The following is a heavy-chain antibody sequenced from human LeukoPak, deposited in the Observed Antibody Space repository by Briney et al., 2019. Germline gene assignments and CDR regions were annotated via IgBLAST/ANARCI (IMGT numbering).Heavy chain of an antibody. CDR1: GYTFTSYY. CDR2: INPGGGGT. V-gene: IGHV1-46*01. J-gene: IGHJ4*02. CDR3: EREYHGGLFDY. Sequence: ASVTVSCKASGYTFTSYYIHWVRQAPGQGLEWMGMINPGGGGTAYAQKFQGGVTMTRDTSTSTVYMELRSLRSEDTAVYYCEREYHGGLFDYWGQGTLVTVSS. D-gene: IGHD2-15*01.